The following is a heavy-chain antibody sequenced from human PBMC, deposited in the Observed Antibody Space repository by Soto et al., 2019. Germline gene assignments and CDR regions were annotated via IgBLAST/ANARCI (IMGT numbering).Heavy chain of an antibody. Sequence: QVQLQESGPGLVKPSETLSLTCTVSGGSISSYYWSWIRQPPGKGLEWIGYIYYSGGTNHNPSLKSRVTISVDTSKNQFSLKLRSVTAADTAVYYCARGLYSSSWYRADDWGQGILVTVSS. J-gene: IGHJ4*02. CDR3: ARGLYSSSWYRADD. D-gene: IGHD6-13*01. V-gene: IGHV4-59*01. CDR1: GGSISSYY. CDR2: IYYSGGT.